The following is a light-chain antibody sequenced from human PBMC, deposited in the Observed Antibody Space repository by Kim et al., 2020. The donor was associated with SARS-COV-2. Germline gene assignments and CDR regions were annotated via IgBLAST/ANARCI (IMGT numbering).Light chain of an antibody. V-gene: IGKV3-20*01. Sequence: LSPGERATRSCRARQTINDNYLSWYQQKPGQAPRPLIYDAFNRATGIPDRFSGSGSGTDFTLTISKLEPEDFAVYYCQQYDTSKTFGQGTKVDIK. CDR3: QQYDTSKT. J-gene: IGKJ1*01. CDR2: DAF. CDR1: QTINDNY.